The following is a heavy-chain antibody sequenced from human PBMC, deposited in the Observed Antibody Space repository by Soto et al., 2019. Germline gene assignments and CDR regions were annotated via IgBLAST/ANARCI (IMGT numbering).Heavy chain of an antibody. J-gene: IGHJ3*02. D-gene: IGHD5-18*01. CDR1: GFTFSSYS. CDR3: ARDNGGDQLWLLRDAFDI. V-gene: IGHV3-48*01. Sequence: EVQLVESGGGLVQPGGSLRLSCAASGFTFSSYSMNWVRQAPGKGLEWVSYISSSSSTIYYADSVKGRFTISRDSAKNSLYLQMNSLRAEDTAVYYCARDNGGDQLWLLRDAFDIWGQGTMVTVSS. CDR2: ISSSSSTI.